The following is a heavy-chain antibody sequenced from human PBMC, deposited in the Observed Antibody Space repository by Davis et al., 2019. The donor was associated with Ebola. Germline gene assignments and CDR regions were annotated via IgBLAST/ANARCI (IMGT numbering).Heavy chain of an antibody. CDR1: GSSFHTYT. J-gene: IGHJ4*02. CDR3: AGAVAGTEDFQY. Sequence: GESLKISCAASGSSFHTYTINWFRQAPGRGLEWLAVISTDGSTTFYADSVKGRFPISRDNSKNTLSIKMNSLDTEDTAVYYCAGAVAGTEDFQYWGQGTLVTVSS. V-gene: IGHV3-30*04. D-gene: IGHD6-19*01. CDR2: ISTDGSTT.